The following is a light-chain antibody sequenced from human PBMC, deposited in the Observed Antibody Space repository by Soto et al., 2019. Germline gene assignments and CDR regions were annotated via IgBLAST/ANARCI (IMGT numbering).Light chain of an antibody. CDR3: MQALQTHS. CDR2: LGS. Sequence: DIVITQSPLSLPVTPGEPASIACSSSQSLLHSNGYNYLDWYLQKPGQSPQLLIYLGSNRASGVPDRFSGSGSGTDFTLKISRVEAEDVGVYYCMQALQTHSFGQGTRMEIK. V-gene: IGKV2-28*01. J-gene: IGKJ5*01. CDR1: QSLLHSNGYNY.